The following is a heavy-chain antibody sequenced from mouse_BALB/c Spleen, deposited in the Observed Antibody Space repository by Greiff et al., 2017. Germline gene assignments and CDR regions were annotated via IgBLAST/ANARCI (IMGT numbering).Heavy chain of an antibody. J-gene: IGHJ2*01. Sequence: VKLVESGPGLVQPSQSLSITCTVSGFSLTSYGVHWVRQSPGKGLAWLGVIWSGGSTDYNAAFISRLSISKDNSKSQVFFKMNSLQANDTAIYYCDRTGDYDYFDYWGEGTTRTVSS. CDR3: DRTGDYDYFDY. V-gene: IGHV2-2*02. CDR1: GFSLTSYG. CDR2: IWSGGST. D-gene: IGHD2-4*01.